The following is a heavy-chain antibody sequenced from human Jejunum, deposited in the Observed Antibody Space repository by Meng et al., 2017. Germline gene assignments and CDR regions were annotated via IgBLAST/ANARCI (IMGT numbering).Heavy chain of an antibody. J-gene: IGHJ5*02. CDR1: GGSISSSSYY. Sequence: RLQLRESGPGLVKPSGTLSLTCTVPGGSISSSSYYWGWIRQPPGKGLEWIGSIYYSGSTYYNPSLKSRVSISVDTSKNQFSLKLSSVTAADTALYYCARDPTSVVPVAIRNWFDPWGQGTLVTVSS. D-gene: IGHD2-2*01. CDR2: IYYSGST. V-gene: IGHV4-39*06. CDR3: ARDPTSVVPVAIRNWFDP.